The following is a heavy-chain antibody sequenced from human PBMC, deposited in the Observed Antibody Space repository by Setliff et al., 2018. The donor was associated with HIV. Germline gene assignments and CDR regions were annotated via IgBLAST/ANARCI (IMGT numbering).Heavy chain of an antibody. CDR1: GYTFTNYY. CDR2: INPSGGST. V-gene: IGHV1-46*01. J-gene: IGHJ3*02. CDR3: ARRWGDILTGPDTFDI. Sequence: ASVKVSCKASGYTFTNYYMHWVRQAPGQGLEWMGIINPSGGSTSYAQKFQGRVTMTRDTSTSTVYMELSSLRSEDTAVYYCARRWGDILTGPDTFDIWGQGTMVTVSS. D-gene: IGHD3-9*01.